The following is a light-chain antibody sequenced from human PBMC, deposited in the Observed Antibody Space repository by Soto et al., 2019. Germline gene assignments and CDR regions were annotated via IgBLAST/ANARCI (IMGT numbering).Light chain of an antibody. CDR1: SADVGGYNY. J-gene: IGLJ2*01. CDR3: SSYAGSSSFVL. CDR2: EVS. Sequence: QSALTQFPAASGSPGQSVTISCIGTSADVGGYNYVSWYQQHPGKAPKLMIYEVSKPPSGVPDRFSGSKSGSTAYLTVSGLQSEDEADYYCSSYAGSSSFVLFGGGTKLTVL. V-gene: IGLV2-8*01.